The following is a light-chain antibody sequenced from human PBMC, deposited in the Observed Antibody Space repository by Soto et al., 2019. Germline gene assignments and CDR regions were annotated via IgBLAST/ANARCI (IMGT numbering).Light chain of an antibody. CDR1: QSVSSRY. V-gene: IGKV3-20*01. Sequence: EIVLTQSPATRSWSPGQRATLSSXXSQSVSSRYLAWYQQKPGLAPRLLIYGTSSRATGIADRFSGSGSGTDFTLTISRLEPEDFAVYYCQQYGSSPWTFGQGTKVDIK. CDR3: QQYGSSPWT. CDR2: GTS. J-gene: IGKJ1*01.